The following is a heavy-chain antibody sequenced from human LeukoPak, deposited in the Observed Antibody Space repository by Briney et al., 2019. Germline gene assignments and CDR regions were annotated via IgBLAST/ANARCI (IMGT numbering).Heavy chain of an antibody. Sequence: SETLTLTCTVSGGSFSSGVCYWSWIRQHPGKGLEWIGYIYYSGSTYYNPSLKSRVTISVDTSKNQFSLKLSSVTAADTAVYYCARELAAGDSSSYLCYWGQGTLVTVSS. V-gene: IGHV4-31*03. CDR1: GGSFSSGVCY. CDR3: ARELAAGDSSSYLCY. J-gene: IGHJ4*02. CDR2: IYYSGST. D-gene: IGHD3-22*01.